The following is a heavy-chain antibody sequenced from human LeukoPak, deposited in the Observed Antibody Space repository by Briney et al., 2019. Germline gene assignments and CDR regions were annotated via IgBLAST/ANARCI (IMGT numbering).Heavy chain of an antibody. CDR3: ARDGGDGYNFYY. CDR2: INPNGGVT. D-gene: IGHD5-24*01. J-gene: IGHJ4*02. CDR1: GYTFSGYY. V-gene: IGHV1-2*02. Sequence: ASVKVSCKASGYTFSGYYMHWLRQAPGQGLEWMGWINPNGGVTNYAQKFQGRVTMTRDTSVSTAYMELSRLRSDDTAVYYCARDGGDGYNFYYWGQGTLVTVSS.